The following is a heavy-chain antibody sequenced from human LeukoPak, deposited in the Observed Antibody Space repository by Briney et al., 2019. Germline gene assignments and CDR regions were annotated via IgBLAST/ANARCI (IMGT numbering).Heavy chain of an antibody. D-gene: IGHD2-15*01. CDR2: ISSGSSYI. CDR1: GFTFSSYG. CDR3: ASGSGYCSGGSCSDY. J-gene: IGHJ4*02. V-gene: IGHV3-21*01. Sequence: GWSLRLSCAASGFTFSSYGMHWVRQAPGKGLEWVSAISSGSSYIYYADSVKGRFTISRDNAKNSLYLQMNSLRAEDTAVYYCASGSGYCSGGSCSDYWGQGTLVTVSS.